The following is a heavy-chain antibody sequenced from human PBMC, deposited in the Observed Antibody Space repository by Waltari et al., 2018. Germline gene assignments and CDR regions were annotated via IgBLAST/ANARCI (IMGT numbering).Heavy chain of an antibody. CDR1: GSTFTGYY. D-gene: IGHD3-10*01. Sequence: QVQLVQSGAEVKKPGASVKVSCKASGSTFTGYYMPWVRQAPGQGLEWMGWINPNSGGTNYAQKFQGRVTMTRDTSISTAYMEPSRLRSDDTAVYYCARGMVRGVIDYYGMDVWGQGTTVTVSS. CDR2: INPNSGGT. V-gene: IGHV1-2*02. J-gene: IGHJ6*02. CDR3: ARGMVRGVIDYYGMDV.